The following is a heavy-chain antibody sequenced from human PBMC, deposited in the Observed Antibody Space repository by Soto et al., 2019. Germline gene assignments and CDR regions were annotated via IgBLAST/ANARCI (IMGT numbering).Heavy chain of an antibody. CDR3: ARRWGRNFDY. CDR2: INICNGNT. Sequence: ASVKVSCKASGYTFTSYDINWVRQATGQRLEWMGWINICNGNTKYSQKFQGRFTITRDTSETTAYMELSSLRFEDTAVYYCARRWGRNFDYWGQGTLVTVSS. CDR1: GYTFTSYD. J-gene: IGHJ4*02. D-gene: IGHD7-27*01. V-gene: IGHV1-3*04.